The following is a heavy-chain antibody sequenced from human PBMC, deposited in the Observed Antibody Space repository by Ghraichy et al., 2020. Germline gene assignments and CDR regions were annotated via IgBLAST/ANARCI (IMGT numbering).Heavy chain of an antibody. D-gene: IGHD2-15*01. V-gene: IGHV3-23*01. CDR3: ARSWYSSYWCFDL. CDR1: GFTFSSYA. J-gene: IGHJ2*01. Sequence: GGSLRLSCAASGFTFSSYAMSWVRQAPGKGLEWVSGISGRGGVTDYADSVKGRFTISRDNANNTLYVQMNTLRAEDTALYYCARSWYSSYWCFDLWGRGTLVTVSS. CDR2: ISGRGGVT.